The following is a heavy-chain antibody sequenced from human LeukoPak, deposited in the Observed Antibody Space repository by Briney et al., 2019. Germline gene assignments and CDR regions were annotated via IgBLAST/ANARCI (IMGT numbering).Heavy chain of an antibody. J-gene: IGHJ5*02. CDR3: ARKRYRGLERRSWFDR. D-gene: IGHD1-1*01. CDR1: GFTFSSYS. V-gene: IGHV3-48*02. Sequence: GGSLRLSCAASGFTFSSYSMNWVRQAPGEGLEWVSYISSISSTIYYADSVKGRFTISTDNATSSLYLKMNSMGEEERAVYYCARKRYRGLERRSWFDRWGQGTLVTVSS. CDR2: ISSISSTI.